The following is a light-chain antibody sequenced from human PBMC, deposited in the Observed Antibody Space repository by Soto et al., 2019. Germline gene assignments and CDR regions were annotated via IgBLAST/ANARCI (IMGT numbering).Light chain of an antibody. V-gene: IGLV2-8*01. J-gene: IGLJ1*01. Sequence: QLVLAQPPSASGSPGQSVTISCSGTSSDVGAYNYVSWYQQHPGKAPKVMIFEVSKRPSGVPDRFSGSKSGNTASLTVSGFQDEDEADYDCSSYAGSNSFVFGTGTKLPVL. CDR1: SSDVGAYNY. CDR3: SSYAGSNSFV. CDR2: EVS.